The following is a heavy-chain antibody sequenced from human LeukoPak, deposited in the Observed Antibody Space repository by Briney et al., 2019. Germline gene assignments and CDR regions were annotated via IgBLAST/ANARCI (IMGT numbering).Heavy chain of an antibody. CDR2: ISYDGITK. J-gene: IGHJ3*01. CDR3: ASLDWGGDAFDV. D-gene: IGHD7-27*01. V-gene: IGHV3-30*14. Sequence: GGSLRLSCAVSGFSFSSYAMYWVRQAPGKGLEWVAVISYDGITKFFADSVRGRFTVSRDNSKNTLFLQMNSLRAEDTAVYYCASLDWGGDAFDVWGQGTTVTVSS. CDR1: GFSFSSYA.